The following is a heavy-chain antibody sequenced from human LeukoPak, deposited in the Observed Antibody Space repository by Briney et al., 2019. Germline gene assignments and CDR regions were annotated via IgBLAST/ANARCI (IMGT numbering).Heavy chain of an antibody. J-gene: IGHJ6*03. D-gene: IGHD1-1*01. Sequence: SETLSLTCTVSGGSLSSGSYYWSWIRQPAGKGLEWVGRIYTSESTNYNPSLKSRVTISVDTSKNQFSLKLSSVTAADTAVYYCARDGIRRYMDVWGKGTTVTVSS. CDR2: IYTSEST. CDR3: ARDGIRRYMDV. CDR1: GGSLSSGSYY. V-gene: IGHV4-61*02.